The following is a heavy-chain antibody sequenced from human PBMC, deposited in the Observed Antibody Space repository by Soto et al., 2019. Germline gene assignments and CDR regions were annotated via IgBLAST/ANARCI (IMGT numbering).Heavy chain of an antibody. CDR2: ISGSGGST. V-gene: IGHV3-23*01. CDR3: AKDRYYGSGRQPYYYYYMDV. J-gene: IGHJ6*03. Sequence: GGSLRLSCAASGFTFSSYAMSWVRQAPGKGLEWVSAISGSGGSTYYADSVKGRFTISRDNSKNTLYLQMNSLRAEDTAVYYCAKDRYYGSGRQPYYYYYMDVWGKGTTVTVSS. D-gene: IGHD3-10*01. CDR1: GFTFSSYA.